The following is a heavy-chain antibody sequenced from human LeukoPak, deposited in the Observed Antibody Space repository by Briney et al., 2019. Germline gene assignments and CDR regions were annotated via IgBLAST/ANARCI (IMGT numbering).Heavy chain of an antibody. CDR3: ASAYSTSSPFDY. CDR2: INPSGGST. J-gene: IGHJ4*02. V-gene: IGHV1-46*01. D-gene: IGHD6-6*01. CDR1: GYVFTSHY. Sequence: ASVKVSCKASGYVFTSHYIHWMRQAPEHGLEWMGMINPSGGSTSYAQKFQGRVTMTRDTSTSTVYLELSSLRSEDTAVYYCASAYSTSSPFDYWGQGTLVTVSS.